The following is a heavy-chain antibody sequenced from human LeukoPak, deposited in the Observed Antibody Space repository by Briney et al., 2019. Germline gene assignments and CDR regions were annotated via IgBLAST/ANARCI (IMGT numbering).Heavy chain of an antibody. J-gene: IGHJ4*02. V-gene: IGHV3-23*01. CDR1: GFTFDDYW. D-gene: IGHD5-24*01. Sequence: GGSLRLSCGASGFTFDDYWMSWVRQAPGQGLEWVSGISGDGATTYYADSVKGRFTISRDNSKNTLIVQMNSLRAEDTAVYYCARVNGDAHNKSDYWGQGTLVTVSS. CDR3: ARVNGDAHNKSDY. CDR2: ISGDGATT.